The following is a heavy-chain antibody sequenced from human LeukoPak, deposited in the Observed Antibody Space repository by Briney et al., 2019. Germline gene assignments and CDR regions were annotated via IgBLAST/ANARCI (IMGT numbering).Heavy chain of an antibody. CDR3: ARDRYDILTGYYQLNWFDP. CDR1: GGTFSSYA. CDR2: IIPIFGTA. Sequence: SVKVSCKASGGTFSSYAISWVRQAPGQGLEWMGGIIPIFGTANYAQKFQGRVTITTDESTSTAYMELGSPRSEDTAVYYCARDRYDILTGYYQLNWFDPWGQGTLVTVSS. D-gene: IGHD3-9*01. J-gene: IGHJ5*02. V-gene: IGHV1-69*05.